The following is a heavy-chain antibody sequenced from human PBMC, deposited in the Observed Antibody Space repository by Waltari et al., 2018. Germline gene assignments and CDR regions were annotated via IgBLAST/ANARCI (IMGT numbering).Heavy chain of an antibody. CDR1: GYLFTNHW. Sequence: EVQLVQSGAEIKQPGESLRISCQGSGYLFTNHWITWVRQMPGKGLEWMGRFDPSGTYTNYSPSFQGHVTVSADKSISTAYLQWSSLKASDTAIYYCARHAFGNSGWHFFDYWGQGTLVTVSS. V-gene: IGHV5-10-1*03. CDR2: FDPSGTYT. CDR3: ARHAFGNSGWHFFDY. D-gene: IGHD6-19*01. J-gene: IGHJ4*02.